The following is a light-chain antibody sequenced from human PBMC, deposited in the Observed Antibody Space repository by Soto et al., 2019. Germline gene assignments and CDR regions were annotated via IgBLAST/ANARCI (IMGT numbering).Light chain of an antibody. CDR3: ATWDNSLNAVV. CDR1: SSNIGNNY. J-gene: IGLJ2*01. V-gene: IGLV1-51*01. CDR2: DND. Sequence: QSVLTQPPSVSAAPGRRVTISGSGSSSNIGNNYVAWYQQLPGTAPKLLIYDNDQRPSGIPDRFSGSKSGTSATLGITGLQTGDEADYYCATWDNSLNAVVFGGGTKLTVL.